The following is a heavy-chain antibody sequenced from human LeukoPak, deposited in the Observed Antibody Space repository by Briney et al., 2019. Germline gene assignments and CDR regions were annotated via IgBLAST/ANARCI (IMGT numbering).Heavy chain of an antibody. Sequence: PGGSLRLSCAASGFTFSGYAMSWVRQAPGKGLEWVSAISGSGGSTYYADSVKGRFTISRDNSKNTLYLQMNSLRAEDTAVYYCAKEGYYDSSGPVRKPLDYWGQGTLVTVSS. CDR3: AKEGYYDSSGPVRKPLDY. D-gene: IGHD3-22*01. CDR2: ISGSGGST. J-gene: IGHJ4*02. CDR1: GFTFSGYA. V-gene: IGHV3-23*01.